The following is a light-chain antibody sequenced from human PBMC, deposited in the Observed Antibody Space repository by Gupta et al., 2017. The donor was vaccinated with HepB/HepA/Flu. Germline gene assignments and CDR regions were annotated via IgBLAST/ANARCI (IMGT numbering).Light chain of an antibody. CDR3: QQGATFPFT. CDR2: TTS. CDR1: QGIAGW. V-gene: IGKV1-12*01. J-gene: IGKJ4*01. Sequence: ITCRASQGIAGWLAWYQQKPGKAPKLLIYTTSNLQSGVPSRFSGSGSGTDFTLTISSLQPEDFATYFCQQGATFPFTFGGGTRVEIK.